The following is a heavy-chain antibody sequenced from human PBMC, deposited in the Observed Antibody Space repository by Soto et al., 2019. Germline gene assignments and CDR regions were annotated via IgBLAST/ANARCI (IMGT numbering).Heavy chain of an antibody. CDR1: GFIFKMYW. V-gene: IGHV3-74*01. Sequence: GGPLRLSCAASGFIFKMYWMHWVRQSPGKGLVWISRIYNDGTYSDYADSVRGRFTISRDNVSDTLYLQMNNLRAEDSGLYYCTRGPRPISTGTGAYWGQGTLVTVSS. D-gene: IGHD3-10*01. CDR3: TRGPRPISTGTGAY. J-gene: IGHJ4*02. CDR2: IYNDGTYS.